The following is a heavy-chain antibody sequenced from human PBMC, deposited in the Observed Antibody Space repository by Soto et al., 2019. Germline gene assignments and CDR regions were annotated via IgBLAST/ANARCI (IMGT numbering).Heavy chain of an antibody. CDR2: IHYSGRT. Sequence: ETLSLTCTVSGGSISSNIDYWGWIGQPPGKGLEWIGNIHYSGRTYYDSSLKSRVTISVDTSKNQFSLKLSSVTAADTAVYYCASQHYYDSSGYYVVYWGQGTLVTVS. J-gene: IGHJ4*02. V-gene: IGHV4-39*01. CDR3: ASQHYYDSSGYYVVY. CDR1: GGSISSNIDY. D-gene: IGHD3-22*01.